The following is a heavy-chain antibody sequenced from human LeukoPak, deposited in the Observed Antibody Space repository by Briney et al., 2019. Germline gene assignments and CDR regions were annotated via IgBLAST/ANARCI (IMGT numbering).Heavy chain of an antibody. CDR3: AKDFSIFGVAGMDV. J-gene: IGHJ6*02. Sequence: GGSLRLSCAASGFTFSSYGMHWARQAPGKGLEWVAVISYDGSNKYYADSVKGRFTISRDNSKNTLYLQMNSLRAEDTAVYYCAKDFSIFGVAGMDVWGQGTTVTVSS. V-gene: IGHV3-30*18. CDR2: ISYDGSNK. CDR1: GFTFSSYG. D-gene: IGHD3-3*01.